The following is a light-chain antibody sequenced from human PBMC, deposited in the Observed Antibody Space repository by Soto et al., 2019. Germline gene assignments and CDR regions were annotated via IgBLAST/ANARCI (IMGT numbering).Light chain of an antibody. CDR3: QQFDDLTFI. V-gene: IGKV1-33*01. CDR1: QDINNY. Sequence: DIEMTQSPSSLSASVGDRVTITCQASQDINNYLNWYQQKPGKAPKLLIYDASGLDSGVPSRFSGSGSGTYFTLTISSLQPEDIATYYCQQFDDLTFIFGQGTRLEIK. J-gene: IGKJ5*01. CDR2: DAS.